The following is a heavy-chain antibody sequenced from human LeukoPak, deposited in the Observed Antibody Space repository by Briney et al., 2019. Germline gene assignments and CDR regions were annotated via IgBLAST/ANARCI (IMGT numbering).Heavy chain of an antibody. CDR3: ARDGYDFWSLVPYGMDV. CDR2: INPNSGGT. Sequence: ASVKVSCKASGYTFTGYYMHWVRQAPGQGLEWMGWINPNSGGTNYAQKFQGRVTMTRDTSISTAYMELSRLRSDDTAVYYCARDGYDFWSLVPYGMDVWGQGTTVTVSS. J-gene: IGHJ6*02. CDR1: GYTFTGYY. D-gene: IGHD3-3*01. V-gene: IGHV1-2*02.